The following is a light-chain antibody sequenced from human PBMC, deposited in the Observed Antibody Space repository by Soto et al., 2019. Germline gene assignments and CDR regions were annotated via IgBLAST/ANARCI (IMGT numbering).Light chain of an antibody. CDR3: QQYYSDPL. Sequence: DTVMTQSPDSLAVSLGERATINCKSSQTLLFSGNNKNYLAWYQQKPGQPPKLLLYWASTRESGVPDRFIGSGSGTDFTLTINSVQAEDVAVYYCQQYYSDPLFGPGTKVAIK. CDR1: QTLLFSGNNKNY. J-gene: IGKJ3*01. CDR2: WAS. V-gene: IGKV4-1*01.